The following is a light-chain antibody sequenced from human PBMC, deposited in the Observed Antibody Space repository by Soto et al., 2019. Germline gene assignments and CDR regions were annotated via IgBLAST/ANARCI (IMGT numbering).Light chain of an antibody. CDR1: QSVSNSY. Sequence: EIVLTQSPGTLSLSPGERATLSCRASQSVSNSYLAWYQQKPGQAPRLLMYGASNRATGIPDRFSGSGSETDFTLTISRPEPEDFAVYYCQQYGTTRITFGQGTRLEIK. J-gene: IGKJ5*01. CDR3: QQYGTTRIT. CDR2: GAS. V-gene: IGKV3-20*01.